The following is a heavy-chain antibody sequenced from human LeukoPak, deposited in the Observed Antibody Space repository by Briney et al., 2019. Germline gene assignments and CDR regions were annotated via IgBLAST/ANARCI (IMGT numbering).Heavy chain of an antibody. Sequence: ASVKVSCKASGYTFTSYGISWVRQAPGQGLEWMGWISAYYGNTNYAQKLQGRVTMTTDTSTSTAYMELRSLRSDDTAVYYCARWSEEWEFSGRYYYYYMDVWGKGTTVTVSS. V-gene: IGHV1-18*01. CDR3: ARWSEEWEFSGRYYYYYMDV. D-gene: IGHD1-26*01. CDR1: GYTFTSYG. J-gene: IGHJ6*03. CDR2: ISAYYGNT.